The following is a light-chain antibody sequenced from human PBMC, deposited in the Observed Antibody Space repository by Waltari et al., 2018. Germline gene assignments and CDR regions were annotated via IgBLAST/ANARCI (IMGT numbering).Light chain of an antibody. CDR3: QQYNSYSLLT. CDR1: QSISKW. J-gene: IGKJ4*01. V-gene: IGKV1-5*03. CDR2: KAS. Sequence: DIQMTQSPSTLSASVGDRFTIPCRAIQSISKWLAWYQQKPGKAPKLLLYKASTLESGVPSRFSGSGSGTEFTLTISSLQPDDFATYYCQQYNSYSLLTFGGGTKVEIK.